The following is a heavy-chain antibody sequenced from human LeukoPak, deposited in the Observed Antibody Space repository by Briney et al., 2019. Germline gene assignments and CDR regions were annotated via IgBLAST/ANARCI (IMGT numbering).Heavy chain of an antibody. CDR1: GGSISSSNW. D-gene: IGHD6-13*01. J-gene: IGHJ3*02. Sequence: SETLSLTCAVSGGSISSSNWWSWVRQPPGKGLEWIGEIYHSGSTNYNPSLKSRVTMSVDKSKNQSSLKLSSVTAADTAVYYCGRSDGTGAFHIWGQGTMVTVSS. V-gene: IGHV4-4*02. CDR2: IYHSGST. CDR3: GRSDGTGAFHI.